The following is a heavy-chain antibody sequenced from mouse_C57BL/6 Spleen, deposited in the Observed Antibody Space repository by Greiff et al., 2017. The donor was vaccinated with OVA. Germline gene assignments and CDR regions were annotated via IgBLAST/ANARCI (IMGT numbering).Heavy chain of an antibody. CDR3: ATAQATRFAC. J-gene: IGHJ3*01. CDR1: GYTFTSYW. V-gene: IGHV1-69*01. CDR2: IDPSDSYT. Sequence: VQLQQPGAELVMPGASVKLSCKASGYTFTSYWMHWVKQRPGQGLEWIGEIDPSDSYTNYNQKFKGKSTLTVDKSSSTAYMQLSSLTSEDSAVYYCATAQATRFACWGKGTLVTVAA. D-gene: IGHD3-2*02.